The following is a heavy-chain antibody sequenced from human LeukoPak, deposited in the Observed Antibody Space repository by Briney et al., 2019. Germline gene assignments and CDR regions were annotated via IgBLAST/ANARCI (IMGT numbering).Heavy chain of an antibody. CDR3: ARASYGDYLYYFDY. D-gene: IGHD4-17*01. CDR2: ISAYNGNT. V-gene: IGHV1-18*01. CDR1: GCTFTSYG. Sequence: GASVKVSCKASGCTFTSYGISWVRQAPGQGLEWMGWISAYNGNTNYAQKFQGRVTMTTDTSTTTAYMELRSLRSDDTAVYYCARASYGDYLYYFDYWGQGTLVTVSS. J-gene: IGHJ4*02.